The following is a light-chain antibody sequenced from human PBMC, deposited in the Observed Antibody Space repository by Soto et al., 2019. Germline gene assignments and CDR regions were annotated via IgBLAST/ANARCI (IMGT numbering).Light chain of an antibody. CDR3: QQYNSWT. Sequence: DIQMTHSPSTLSASVGDRVTITCRASQSISSWLAWYQQKPGKAPKLLIYKASSLESGVPSRFSGSGSGTEFTLTISSLQPDDFATYYCQQYNSWTFGQGTKVEIK. J-gene: IGKJ1*01. CDR1: QSISSW. CDR2: KAS. V-gene: IGKV1-5*03.